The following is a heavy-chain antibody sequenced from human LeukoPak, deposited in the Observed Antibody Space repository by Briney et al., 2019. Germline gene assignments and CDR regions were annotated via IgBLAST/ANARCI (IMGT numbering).Heavy chain of an antibody. D-gene: IGHD5-12*01. CDR1: GFTFSSYA. Sequence: GGSLRLSCSASGFTFSSYAMSWVRQAPGKGLEWLSAISGGGSATYYADSVRGRFTISRDNSQNTLYLQMNSLRAEDTAVYYCAKHLNTGYFYFDNCGQGTLVTVSS. CDR3: AKHLNTGYFYFDN. CDR2: ISGGGSAT. V-gene: IGHV3-23*01. J-gene: IGHJ4*02.